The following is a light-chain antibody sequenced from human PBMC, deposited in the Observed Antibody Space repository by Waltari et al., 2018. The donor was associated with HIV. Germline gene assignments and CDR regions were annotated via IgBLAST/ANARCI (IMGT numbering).Light chain of an antibody. CDR3: QSADSSGTWV. CDR1: ALPKQY. Sequence: SYELTQPTSVSVSPGQTARITCSGDALPKQYAYWYQKKPGQAPVLVIYKDSERPSGIPERFSGSRSGTTVTLTIRGVEAEDEADYYCQSADSSGTWVFGGGTKLTVL. CDR2: KDS. J-gene: IGLJ3*02. V-gene: IGLV3-25*03.